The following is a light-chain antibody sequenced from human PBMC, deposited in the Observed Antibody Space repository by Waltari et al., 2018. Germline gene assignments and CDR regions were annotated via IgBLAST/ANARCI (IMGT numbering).Light chain of an antibody. CDR2: RAS. V-gene: IGKV1-6*02. CDR1: QGIDNN. Sequence: IQMTQSPSSLSASVGDTVTITCQASQGIDNNFNWYQQIPGKATKLLIYRASSLQSGIPSRVSGSGSGTDFTLTISSLHPEDFATYYCQQGYNYPLTFGGGTTVEI. J-gene: IGKJ4*01. CDR3: QQGYNYPLT.